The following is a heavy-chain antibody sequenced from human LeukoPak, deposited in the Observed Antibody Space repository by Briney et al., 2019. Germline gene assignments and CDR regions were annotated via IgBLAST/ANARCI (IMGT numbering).Heavy chain of an antibody. CDR2: ISGSGGST. Sequence: GGSLRLSCVSSGFTFSSYAMSWVRQAPGKGLEWVSAISGSGGSTYYADSVKGRFTIFRDNSKNTLYLQMNSLRAEDTAVYYCAKLIEAAGINYWGQGTLVTVSS. D-gene: IGHD6-13*01. J-gene: IGHJ4*02. V-gene: IGHV3-23*01. CDR3: AKLIEAAGINY. CDR1: GFTFSSYA.